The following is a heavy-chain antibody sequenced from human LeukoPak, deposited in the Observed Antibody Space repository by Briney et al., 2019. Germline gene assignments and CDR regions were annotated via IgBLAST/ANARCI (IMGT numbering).Heavy chain of an antibody. D-gene: IGHD6-19*01. CDR3: ARGSGYSSGWYQTDFDY. CDR2: IYYSGST. V-gene: IGHV4-39*07. Sequence: KPSETLSLTCTVSGGSISSSSYYWGWIRQPPGKGLEWIGSIYYSGSTYYNPSLKSRVTISVDTSKNQFSLKLSSVTAADTAVYYCARGSGYSSGWYQTDFDYWGQGTLVTVSS. CDR1: GGSISSSSYY. J-gene: IGHJ4*02.